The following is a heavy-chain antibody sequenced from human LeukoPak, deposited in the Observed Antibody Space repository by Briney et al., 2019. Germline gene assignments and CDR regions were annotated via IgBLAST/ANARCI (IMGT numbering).Heavy chain of an antibody. V-gene: IGHV3-33*01. CDR1: GFTFSAYG. J-gene: IGHJ4*02. CDR3: ARECTGTTLVRGVVGNFDY. Sequence: PGGSLRLSCAASGFTFSAYGMHWVRQAPGKGLEWVAFIWHDGTNTFYADPVKGRFTISRDNSKNTVYLEMNSLRAEDTAVYYCARECTGTTLVRGVVGNFDYWGQGTLVTVSS. CDR2: IWHDGTNT. D-gene: IGHD3-10*01.